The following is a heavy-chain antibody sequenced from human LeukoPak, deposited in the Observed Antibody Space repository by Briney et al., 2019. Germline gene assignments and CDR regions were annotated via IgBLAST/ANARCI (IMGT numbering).Heavy chain of an antibody. V-gene: IGHV3-23*01. CDR3: AKDRTFDWLPSDY. CDR1: GFTFSSYA. CDR2: ISGSGGST. Sequence: GGPLRLSCAASGFTFSSYAMSWVRQAPGEGLEWVSAISGSGGSTYYADSVKGRFTISRDNSKNTLYLQMNSLRAEDTAIYYCAKDRTFDWLPSDYWGQGTLVTVSS. D-gene: IGHD3-9*01. J-gene: IGHJ4*02.